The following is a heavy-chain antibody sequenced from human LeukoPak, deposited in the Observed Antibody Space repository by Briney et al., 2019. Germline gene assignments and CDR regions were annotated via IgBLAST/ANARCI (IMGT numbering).Heavy chain of an antibody. J-gene: IGHJ4*02. V-gene: IGHV3-23*01. CDR2: ISASDGRT. CDR1: GFTFSRYA. Sequence: GGSLRLSCAASGFTFSRYAMSWVRQAPGKGLEWVSAISASDGRTYYADAVKGRFTISRDNSQNTMYLHLSGLRAEDTALYFWATHELLAGPHDYWGQGTLVTVS. CDR3: ATHELLAGPHDY. D-gene: IGHD1-14*01.